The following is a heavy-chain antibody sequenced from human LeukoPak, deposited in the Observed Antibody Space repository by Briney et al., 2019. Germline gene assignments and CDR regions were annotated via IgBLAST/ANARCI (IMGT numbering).Heavy chain of an antibody. CDR3: AKDAEMWFYDSSGYYPSGYFQH. Sequence: GGSLRLSCAASGFTFSSYGMHWVRQAPGKGLEWVAFIRYDGSNKYYADSVKGRFTISRDNSKNTLYLQMNSLRAEDTAVYYCAKDAEMWFYDSSGYYPSGYFQHWGQGTLVTVSS. V-gene: IGHV3-30*02. CDR2: IRYDGSNK. D-gene: IGHD3-22*01. J-gene: IGHJ1*01. CDR1: GFTFSSYG.